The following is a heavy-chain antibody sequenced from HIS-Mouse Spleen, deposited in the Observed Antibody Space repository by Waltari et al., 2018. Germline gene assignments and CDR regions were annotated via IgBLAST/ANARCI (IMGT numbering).Heavy chain of an antibody. CDR3: ARRFSSSWYYYYYGMDV. D-gene: IGHD6-13*01. CDR2: MNPNSGNT. Sequence: DINWVRQATGQGLEWMGWMNPNSGNTGYAQKFQGRVTMTRNTSISTAYMELSSLRSEDTAVYYCARRFSSSWYYYYYGMDVWGQGTTVTVSS. V-gene: IGHV1-8*01. CDR1: D. J-gene: IGHJ6*02.